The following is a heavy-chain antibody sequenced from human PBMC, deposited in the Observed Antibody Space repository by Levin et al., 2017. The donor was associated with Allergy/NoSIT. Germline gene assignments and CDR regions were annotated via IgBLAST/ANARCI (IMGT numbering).Heavy chain of an antibody. J-gene: IGHJ4*02. CDR2: INSGGST. D-gene: IGHD6-19*01. Sequence: GGSLRLSCAASGFSVSSNYMSWVRQAPGKGLEWVSVINSGGSTFYAASVKGRFTISRDNSKNTLNLQMNSLGAEDTAVYYWARVGVYSRGVGTLDYWGQGTLVTVSP. CDR3: ARVGVYSRGVGTLDY. V-gene: IGHV3-66*01. CDR1: GFSVSSNY.